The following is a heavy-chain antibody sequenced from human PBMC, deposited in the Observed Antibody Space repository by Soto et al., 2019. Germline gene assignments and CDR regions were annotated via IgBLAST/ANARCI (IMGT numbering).Heavy chain of an antibody. D-gene: IGHD6-13*01. Sequence: PSETLSLTCSVSGASISTSYWSWIRQPAEKRPEWIGLIHSTGNIHYNPSLQSRVSVSMDTSKRDSYLELTSVTAADTAVYYCVRDLAAVGTDWLDTWGQGTLVTVSS. CDR1: GASISTSY. CDR3: VRDLAAVGTDWLDT. J-gene: IGHJ5*02. CDR2: IHSTGNI. V-gene: IGHV4-4*07.